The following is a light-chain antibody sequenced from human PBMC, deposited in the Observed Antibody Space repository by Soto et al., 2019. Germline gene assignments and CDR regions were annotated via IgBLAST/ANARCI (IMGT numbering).Light chain of an antibody. CDR1: SSDVGTYNL. CDR3: CSYAGSSTYV. V-gene: IGLV2-23*01. CDR2: EGS. Sequence: QSVLTQPASVSGSPGQSITISCTGTSSDVGTYNLVSWYQHHPGKAPKLMIYEGSKRPPGVSNRFSGSKSGNTASLTISGLHAEDEADYYCCSYAGSSTYVFGTGTKLTVL. J-gene: IGLJ1*01.